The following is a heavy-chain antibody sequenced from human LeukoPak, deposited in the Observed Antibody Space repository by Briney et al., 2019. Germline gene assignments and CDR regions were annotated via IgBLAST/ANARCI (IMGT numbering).Heavy chain of an antibody. CDR3: ARRGSGRVDY. CDR2: IFYTGST. Sequence: SETLSLTCTVSGGSISNYYWTWMRQPPGKGLEWIGFIFYTGSTTYNTSLKSRVTISLDTSKNQFSLKLSSVTAADTVVYYCARRGSGRVDYWGQGTLVTVSS. CDR1: GGSISNYY. J-gene: IGHJ4*02. D-gene: IGHD3-10*01. V-gene: IGHV4-59*01.